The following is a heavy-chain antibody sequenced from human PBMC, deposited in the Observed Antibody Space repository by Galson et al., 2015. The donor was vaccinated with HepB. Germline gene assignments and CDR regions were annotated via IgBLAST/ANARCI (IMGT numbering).Heavy chain of an antibody. J-gene: IGHJ2*01. Sequence: SLRHSCAASGFTFSPYAMHWVRQAPGKGLEWVGIISYDGSHQYYGASVKGRFTISRDNSKNTLYLQMHSLRGTDTAVYYCARDSGWYFDLWGRGTLVTVSS. CDR3: ARDSGWYFDL. V-gene: IGHV3-30*03. D-gene: IGHD3-10*01. CDR1: GFTFSPYA. CDR2: ISYDGSHQ.